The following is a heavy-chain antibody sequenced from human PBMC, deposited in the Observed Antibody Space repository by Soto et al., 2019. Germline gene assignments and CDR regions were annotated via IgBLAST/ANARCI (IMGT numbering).Heavy chain of an antibody. J-gene: IGHJ4*02. CDR2: ISYDGSNK. D-gene: IGHD3-22*01. CDR1: GFTFSSYG. CDR3: ANVFNPHYYYDSSGYYSGYFDY. Sequence: GGSLRLSCAASGFTFSSYGMHWVRQAPGKGLEWVAVISYDGSNKYYADSVKGRFTISRDNSKNTLYLQMNSLRAEDTAVYYCANVFNPHYYYDSSGYYSGYFDYWGQGTLVTVSS. V-gene: IGHV3-30*18.